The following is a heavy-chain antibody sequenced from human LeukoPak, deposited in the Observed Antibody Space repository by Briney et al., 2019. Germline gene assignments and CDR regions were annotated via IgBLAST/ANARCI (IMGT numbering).Heavy chain of an antibody. CDR2: ISPMFGIA. D-gene: IGHD5-18*01. V-gene: IGHV1-69*05. CDR1: GGTLGTYA. Sequence: SVKVSCKASGGTLGTYAVSWVRQAPGQGLEWMGRISPMFGIANYTQKFQGRVTITTDESANTAYMELSSLTSEDTAVYYCARENSWIQPYMDVWGKGTTVIVSS. J-gene: IGHJ6*03. CDR3: ARENSWIQPYMDV.